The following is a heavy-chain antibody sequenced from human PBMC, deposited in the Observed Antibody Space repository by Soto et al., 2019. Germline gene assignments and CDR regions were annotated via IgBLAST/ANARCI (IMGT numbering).Heavy chain of an antibody. V-gene: IGHV1-69*01. Sequence: QVQLVQSGAEVKKPGSSVKVSCKASGGTFSSYAISWVQQAPGQGLEWMGGIIPIFGTANYAQKFQGRVTITADESTSTAYMELSSLRSEDTAVYYCARGGGYCSGGSCYPYYYGMDVWGQGTTVTVSS. CDR2: IIPIFGTA. CDR3: ARGGGYCSGGSCYPYYYGMDV. D-gene: IGHD2-15*01. J-gene: IGHJ6*02. CDR1: GGTFSSYA.